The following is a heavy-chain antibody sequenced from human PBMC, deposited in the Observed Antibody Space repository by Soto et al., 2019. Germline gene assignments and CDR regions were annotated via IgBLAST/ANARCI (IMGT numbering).Heavy chain of an antibody. J-gene: IGHJ6*02. CDR1: GGTFSSYA. V-gene: IGHV1-69*13. D-gene: IGHD3-22*01. Sequence: GASVKVSCKASGGTFSSYAISWVRQAPGQGLEWMGGIIPIFGTANYAQKFQGRVTITADESTSTAYMELSSLRSEDTAVYYCAREYYYDSSGYGLEDYGMDVWGQGTTVTVSS. CDR3: AREYYYDSSGYGLEDYGMDV. CDR2: IIPIFGTA.